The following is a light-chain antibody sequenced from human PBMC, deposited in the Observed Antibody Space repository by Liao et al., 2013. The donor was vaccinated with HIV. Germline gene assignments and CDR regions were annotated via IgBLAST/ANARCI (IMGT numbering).Light chain of an antibody. V-gene: IGLV3-1*01. CDR2: QDT. Sequence: SYDLTQPPSVSVSPGQTASIICSGDKLGHIYASWYQQRPGQSPVLVIYQDTNRPSGIPERFSGSNSGNTATLTISGAQAMDEADYYCQAWDRNTAIFGGGTKLTVL. CDR3: QAWDRNTAI. CDR1: KLGHIY. J-gene: IGLJ2*01.